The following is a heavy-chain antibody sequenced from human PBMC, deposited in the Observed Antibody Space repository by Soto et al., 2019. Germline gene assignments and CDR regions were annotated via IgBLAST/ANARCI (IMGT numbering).Heavy chain of an antibody. CDR2: IESDGGTI. CDR1: GFTFSNYW. Sequence: GGSLRLSCVASGFTFSNYWMHWVRQAPGKGLVWVSRIESDGGTISYADSVRGRFTISRDNAKNTLYLQMDSVRVEDTAVYYCTRGGSSGRRPPAFDSWGQGTPVTVSS. CDR3: TRGGSSGRRPPAFDS. J-gene: IGHJ5*01. V-gene: IGHV3-74*01. D-gene: IGHD5-12*01.